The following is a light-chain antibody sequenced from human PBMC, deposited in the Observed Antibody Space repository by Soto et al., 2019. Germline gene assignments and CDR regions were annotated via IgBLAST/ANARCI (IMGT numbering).Light chain of an antibody. CDR3: CSYAGGYTHAV. Sequence: QSALTQPRSVSGHPGQSVSISCRGTSSDVGTYNYVSWYQQHPGKAPKLMIYDVSKRPSGVPDRFSGSKSGNTASLTISGLQAEDEADYYCCSYAGGYTHAVFGGGTKLTVL. CDR2: DVS. V-gene: IGLV2-11*01. CDR1: SSDVGTYNY. J-gene: IGLJ2*01.